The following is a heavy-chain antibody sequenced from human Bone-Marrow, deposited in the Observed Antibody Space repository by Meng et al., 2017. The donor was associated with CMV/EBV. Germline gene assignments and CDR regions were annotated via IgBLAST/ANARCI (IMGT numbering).Heavy chain of an antibody. Sequence: SETLSLTCAVYGGSFSGYHWSWIRQPPGKGLEWIGEINHSGSTNYNPSLKSRVTISVDTSKNQFSLKLSSVTAADTAVYYCARGDFDYWGQGTLVTVSS. CDR3: ARGDFDY. CDR2: INHSGST. V-gene: IGHV4-34*01. J-gene: IGHJ4*02. CDR1: GGSFSGYH.